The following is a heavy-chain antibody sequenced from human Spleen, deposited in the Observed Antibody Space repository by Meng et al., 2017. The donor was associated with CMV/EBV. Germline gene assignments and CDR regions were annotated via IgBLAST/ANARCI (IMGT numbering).Heavy chain of an antibody. CDR3: AKDCYCSGGSCYRDYYYYGMDV. Sequence: GGSLRLSCAASGFTFSNYTMNWVRQAPGKGLEWVSGISWNSGSIGYADSVKGRFTISRDNAKNSLYLQMNSLRAEDTALYYCAKDCYCSGGSCYRDYYYYGMDVWGQGTTVTVSS. J-gene: IGHJ6*02. V-gene: IGHV3-9*01. D-gene: IGHD2-15*01. CDR1: GFTFSNYT. CDR2: ISWNSGSI.